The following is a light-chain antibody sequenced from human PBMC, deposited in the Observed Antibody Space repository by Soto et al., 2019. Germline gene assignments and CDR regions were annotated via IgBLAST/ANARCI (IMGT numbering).Light chain of an antibody. V-gene: IGKV4-1*01. Sequence: DIVMTQSADSLAVSLGERTTINCKSSQSVLYSSNNKNYLAWYQHKPGQPPNLLIYWASTRESGVPDRVSGSGSGTDFTLTISSLQAEDVAVYYCQQYYSTPYTFGQGTKLEIK. CDR1: QSVLYSSNNKNY. CDR2: WAS. CDR3: QQYYSTPYT. J-gene: IGKJ2*01.